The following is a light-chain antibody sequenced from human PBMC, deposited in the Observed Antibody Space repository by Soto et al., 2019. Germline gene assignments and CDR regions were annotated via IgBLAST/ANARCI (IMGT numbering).Light chain of an antibody. V-gene: IGKV1-33*01. CDR1: QDISNY. CDR3: QQYDNPSWT. J-gene: IGKJ1*01. Sequence: DIQMTQSPSSLSASVGDRVTITCQVSQDISNYLNWYQQKPGKAPKLLIYDASNLETGVPSRFSGSGSGTDFTFTISSLQPEDIATYYCQQYDNPSWTFGQGTKVEIK. CDR2: DAS.